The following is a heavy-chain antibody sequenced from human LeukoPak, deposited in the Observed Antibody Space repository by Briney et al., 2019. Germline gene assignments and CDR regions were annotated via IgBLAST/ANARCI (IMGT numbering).Heavy chain of an antibody. D-gene: IGHD6-19*01. Sequence: SGRSLRLSRAASGFTLSAYGMHWVRQAPGKGLEWVAVIWFDGSQTYYADSVKGRFTISRDNSRSTVFLQMNSLRAEDSAVYYCARDLGHSSGWYSMGYWGQGTLVTVSS. J-gene: IGHJ4*02. V-gene: IGHV3-33*01. CDR2: IWFDGSQT. CDR1: GFTLSAYG. CDR3: ARDLGHSSGWYSMGY.